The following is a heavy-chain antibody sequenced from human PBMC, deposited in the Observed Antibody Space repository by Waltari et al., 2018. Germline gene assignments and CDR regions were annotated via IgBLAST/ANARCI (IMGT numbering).Heavy chain of an antibody. Sequence: QLQLQESGPGLVKPSETLSLTCTVSGGSISSSSYYWGWIRQPPGKGLEWIGRIYYSGSTYYNPALKSRVTISVDTSKNQFSLKLSSVTAADTAVYYCARGFFYYDSSGYHHDAFDIWGQGTMVTVSS. CDR2: IYYSGST. V-gene: IGHV4-39*07. J-gene: IGHJ3*02. D-gene: IGHD3-22*01. CDR1: GGSISSSSYY. CDR3: ARGFFYYDSSGYHHDAFDI.